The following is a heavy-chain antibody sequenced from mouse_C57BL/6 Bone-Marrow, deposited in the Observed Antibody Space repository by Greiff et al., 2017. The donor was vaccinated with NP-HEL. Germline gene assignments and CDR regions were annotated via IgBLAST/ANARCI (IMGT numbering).Heavy chain of an antibody. V-gene: IGHV5-6*02. CDR2: ISSGGSYT. J-gene: IGHJ2*01. CDR3: ARRRPLTFYFDY. CDR1: GFTFSSYG. D-gene: IGHD4-1*01. Sequence: DVKLVESGGDLVKPGGSLKLSCAASGFTFSSYGMSWVRQTPDKRLEWVATISSGGSYTYYPDSVKGRFTISRDNAKNTLYLQMSSLKSEDTAMYYCARRRPLTFYFDYWGQGTTLTVSS.